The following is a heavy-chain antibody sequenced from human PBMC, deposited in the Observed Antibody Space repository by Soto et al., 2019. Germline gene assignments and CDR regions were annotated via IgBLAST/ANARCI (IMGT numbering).Heavy chain of an antibody. CDR2: IFHDGTA. V-gene: IGHV4-4*02. CDR1: GVSISSANW. J-gene: IGHJ4*02. CDR3: ARLVYDTRLNYMYFGF. Sequence: SETLSLTWSGSGVSISSANWWTWVRPTPQRGLEYIGEIFHDGTANYYPSFERRVAISVDTSKNQFSLKLTSVTAADTAIYFCARLVYDTRLNYMYFGFWGQGALVTVSS. D-gene: IGHD3-10*01.